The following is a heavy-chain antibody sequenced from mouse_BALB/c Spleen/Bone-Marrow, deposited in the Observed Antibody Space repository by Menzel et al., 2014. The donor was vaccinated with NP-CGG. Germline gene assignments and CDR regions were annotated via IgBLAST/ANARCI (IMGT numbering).Heavy chain of an antibody. CDR1: DYTLTSYN. V-gene: IGHV1-12*01. CDR3: ARDGLDY. D-gene: IGHD2-3*01. Sequence: QVQLKQSGAELVKPGASVKMSCKASDYTLTSYNMHWVKQTPGQGLEWIGAIYPGNGDTSYNQKFKGEATLTADKSSSTAYMQLSSLTSEDSAVYYCARDGLDYWGQGTTLTVPS. CDR2: IYPGNGDT. J-gene: IGHJ2*01.